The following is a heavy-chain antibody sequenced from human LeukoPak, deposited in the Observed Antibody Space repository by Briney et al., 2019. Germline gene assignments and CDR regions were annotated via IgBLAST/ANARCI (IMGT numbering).Heavy chain of an antibody. V-gene: IGHV1-69*01. CDR3: ARGLDSGVIITIQFDY. CDR1: GGTFSSYA. D-gene: IGHD3-10*01. J-gene: IGHJ4*02. Sequence: GASVKVSCKASGGTFSSYAISWVRQAPGQGLEWMGGIIPIFGTANYAQKFQGRATITADESTSTAYMELSSLRSEDTAVYYCARGLDSGVIITIQFDYWGQGTLVTVSS. CDR2: IIPIFGTA.